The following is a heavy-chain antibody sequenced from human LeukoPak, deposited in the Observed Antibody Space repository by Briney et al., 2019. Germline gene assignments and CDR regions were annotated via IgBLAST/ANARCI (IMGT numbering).Heavy chain of an antibody. D-gene: IGHD1-26*01. CDR3: ARYSGSYGHAY. CDR2: IYTSGST. CDR1: GGSISSYY. J-gene: IGHJ4*02. Sequence: PSETLSLTCTVSGGSISSYYWSWIRQPPGKGLEWIGYIYTSGSTNYNPSLKSRVTISVDTSKNQLSLKLSSVTAADTAVYYCARYSGSYGHAYWGQGTLVTVSS. V-gene: IGHV4-4*09.